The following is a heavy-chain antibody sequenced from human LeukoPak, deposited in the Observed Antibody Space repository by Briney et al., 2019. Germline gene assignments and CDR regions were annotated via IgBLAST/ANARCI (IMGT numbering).Heavy chain of an antibody. D-gene: IGHD2-2*01. J-gene: IGHJ4*02. CDR1: GGSISSYY. V-gene: IGHV4-59*01. Sequence: SESLSLTCTVSGGSISSYYWSWLRQPPGKGLEWIGYIYYSGGTNYNPSLKSRVTISVDTSKNQFSLKVSSVTAADTAVYYCARVDCSSTSCVFFDDWGQGTLVTVSS. CDR2: IYYSGGT. CDR3: ARVDCSSTSCVFFDD.